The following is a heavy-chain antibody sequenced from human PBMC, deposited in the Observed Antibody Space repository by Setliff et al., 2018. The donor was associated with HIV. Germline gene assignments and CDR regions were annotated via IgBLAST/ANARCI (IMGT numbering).Heavy chain of an antibody. CDR2: VDPKNGKT. J-gene: IGHJ4*02. CDR3: ATLDYYGSQTYNLALHY. Sequence: GASVKVSCKASGYTFTDYYMHWVQQAPGKGLEWMGRVDPKNGKTLYAENLRGRITITADTSTDTAYVELNSLRSEDTAMYYCATLDYYGSQTYNLALHYWGQGTLVTVSS. CDR1: GYTFTDYY. V-gene: IGHV1-69-2*01. D-gene: IGHD3-10*01.